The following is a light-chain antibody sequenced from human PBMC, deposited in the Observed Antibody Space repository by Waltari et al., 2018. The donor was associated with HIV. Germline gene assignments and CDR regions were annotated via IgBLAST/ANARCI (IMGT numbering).Light chain of an antibody. J-gene: IGLJ3*02. Sequence: QAVVTKEPSLTVSPGGTVTLTCGSSSRPVPGGHRPHWFQQKSGQAPRTLIYDTFNKHSWTPARFSGSLLGGKAALTLSGAQPEDEAEYFCLRSFAGARPGVFGGGTNLTVL. CDR1: SRPVPGGHR. V-gene: IGLV7-46*01. CDR2: DTF. CDR3: LRSFAGARPGV.